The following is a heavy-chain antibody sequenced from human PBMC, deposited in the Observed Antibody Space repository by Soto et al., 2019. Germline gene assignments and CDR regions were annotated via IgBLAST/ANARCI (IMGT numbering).Heavy chain of an antibody. CDR2: IIPIFGTA. Sequence: QVQLVQSGAEVKKPGSSVKVSCKASGGTFSSYAISWVRQAPGQGLEWMGGIIPIFGTANYAQKFQGRVTITADESTSTAYMELSSLRSEDTAVYYCARPSDYSNYVFFLDYYYGMDVLGQGTTVTVSS. CDR3: ARPSDYSNYVFFLDYYYGMDV. D-gene: IGHD4-4*01. CDR1: GGTFSSYA. J-gene: IGHJ6*02. V-gene: IGHV1-69*01.